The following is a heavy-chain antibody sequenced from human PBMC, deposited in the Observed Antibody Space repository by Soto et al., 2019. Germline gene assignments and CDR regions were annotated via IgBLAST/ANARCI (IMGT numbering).Heavy chain of an antibody. CDR2: IKQDGSET. D-gene: IGHD3-3*01. CDR1: GFTFSSYW. J-gene: IGHJ6*04. CDR3: AKVLGSGDFWSGYFSMSLMDV. Sequence: GGSLRLSCAASGFTFSSYWMSWVRQAPGKGLEWVANIKQDGSETYYVDSVKGRFTISRDNSKNTLYLQMNSLRAEDTAVYYCAKVLGSGDFWSGYFSMSLMDVWGKGTTVTVSS. V-gene: IGHV3-7*03.